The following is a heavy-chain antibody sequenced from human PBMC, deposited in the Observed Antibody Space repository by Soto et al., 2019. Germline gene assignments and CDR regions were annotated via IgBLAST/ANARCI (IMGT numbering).Heavy chain of an antibody. V-gene: IGHV2-5*02. CDR2: IYSDDDK. J-gene: IGHJ4*02. CDR1: GFSLSTSGVG. Sequence: SGPTLVNPTQTLTLTCTFSGFSLSTSGVGVGWIRQPPGKALEWLALIYSDDDKRYSPSLRSRLTITEDTSKNQVVFTMINMDPMDTATYYCAHTASDSYNFAGFDYWGQGTLVTVSS. D-gene: IGHD5-12*01. CDR3: AHTASDSYNFAGFDY.